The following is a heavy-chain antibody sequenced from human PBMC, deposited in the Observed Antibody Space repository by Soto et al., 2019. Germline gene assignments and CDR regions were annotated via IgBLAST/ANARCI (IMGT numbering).Heavy chain of an antibody. CDR2: ISYDGSNT. CDR3: VGGQYYFDY. J-gene: IGHJ4*02. CDR1: RFPFTTYG. V-gene: IGHV3-30*03. Sequence: QVQLVESGGGVVQPGRSLRLSCAANRFPFTTYGVHWVREGPGKGLEWVAVISYDGSNTYYADSVKGRFTISRDNSKNTLYLQMNSLRPEDTALYYCVGGQYYFDYRGQGTLVTVSS. D-gene: IGHD3-10*01.